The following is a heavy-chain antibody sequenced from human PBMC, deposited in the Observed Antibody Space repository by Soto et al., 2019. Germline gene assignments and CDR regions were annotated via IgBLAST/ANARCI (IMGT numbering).Heavy chain of an antibody. CDR2: VHDSGFT. J-gene: IGHJ4*02. V-gene: IGHV4-59*13. CDR1: GGSISSGY. D-gene: IGHD6-19*01. Sequence: SETLSLTCTVSGGSISSGYWSGIRQRPGKGLEWIGYVHDSGFTNYNTSLRRRVTISVDKYNNQLSLKLTSVTAADTAVYYCEKESIGGWVLHWGQGNLVTVS. CDR3: EKESIGGWVLH.